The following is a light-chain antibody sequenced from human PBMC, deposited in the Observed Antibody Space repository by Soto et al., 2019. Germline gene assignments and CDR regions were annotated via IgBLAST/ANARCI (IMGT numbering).Light chain of an antibody. CDR2: EVR. J-gene: IGLJ1*01. CDR3: CSYADSLLYV. Sequence: QSVLAQPRSVSASPGQSVTISCTGTSGDVGDYNYVSWYRQYPGKTPTLLIYEVRRRPSGVPDRFSGSKSGNTASLTISGLQAEDEADYYCCSYADSLLYVFGTGTKVTVL. CDR1: SGDVGDYNY. V-gene: IGLV2-11*01.